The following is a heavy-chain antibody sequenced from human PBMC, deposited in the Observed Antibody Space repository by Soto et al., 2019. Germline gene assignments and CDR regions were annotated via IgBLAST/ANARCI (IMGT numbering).Heavy chain of an antibody. CDR1: GFTVSSNY. CDR2: IYSGGST. Sequence: EVQLVETGGGLIQTGGSLRLSCAASGFTVSSNYMSWVRQAPGKGLEWVSVIYSGGSTYYADSVRGRFTISRDNSKNTLYLQMKSLRAEDTAVYYCARDPPATRHGMDVWGQGPKVTVSS. CDR3: ARDPPATRHGMDV. V-gene: IGHV3-53*02. J-gene: IGHJ6*02.